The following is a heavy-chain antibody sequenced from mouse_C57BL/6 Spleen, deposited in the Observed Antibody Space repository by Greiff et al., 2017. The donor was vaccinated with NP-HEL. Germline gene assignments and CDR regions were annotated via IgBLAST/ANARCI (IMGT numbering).Heavy chain of an antibody. CDR3: AKGPRNFLCAMDY. J-gene: IGHJ4*01. CDR1: GYSFTDYN. Sequence: VQLKQPGPELVKPGASVKISCKASGYSFTDYNMNWVKQSNGKSLEWIGVINPNYGTTSYNPKFKGKATLTVDQSSSTAYMQLNSLTSEDSAVYYCAKGPRNFLCAMDYWGKGTSVTVSS. D-gene: IGHD2-1*01. V-gene: IGHV1-39*01. CDR2: INPNYGTT.